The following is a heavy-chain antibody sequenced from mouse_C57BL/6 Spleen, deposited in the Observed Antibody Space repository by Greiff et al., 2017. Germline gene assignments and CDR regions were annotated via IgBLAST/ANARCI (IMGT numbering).Heavy chain of an antibody. J-gene: IGHJ3*01. CDR1: GFTFSDYG. Sequence: EVKLMESGGGLVKPGGSLKLSCAASGFTFSDYGMHWVRQAPEKGLEWVAYISSGSSTIYYADTVKGRFTISRDNAKNTLFLQMTSLRSEDTAMYYCARKDYYSNAFAYWGQGTLVTVSA. V-gene: IGHV5-17*01. CDR2: ISSGSSTI. CDR3: ARKDYYSNAFAY. D-gene: IGHD2-5*01.